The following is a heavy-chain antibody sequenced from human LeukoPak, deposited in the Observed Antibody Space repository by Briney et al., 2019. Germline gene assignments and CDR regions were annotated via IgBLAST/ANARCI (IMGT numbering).Heavy chain of an antibody. J-gene: IGHJ4*02. D-gene: IGHD1-7*01. CDR1: GFTFSSFA. V-gene: IGHV3-23*01. CDR2: ISGRDGST. Sequence: PGGSLRLSCAASGFTFSSFAMSWVRQAPGKGLEWVSAISGRDGSTYYADSVKGRFTISRDNSKNTLYLQMNSLRAEDTAVFYCARGITGTTVLLDYWGQGTLVTVSS. CDR3: ARGITGTTVLLDY.